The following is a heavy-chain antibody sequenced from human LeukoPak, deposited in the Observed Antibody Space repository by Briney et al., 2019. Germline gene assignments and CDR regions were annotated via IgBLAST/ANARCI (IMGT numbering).Heavy chain of an antibody. V-gene: IGHV3-23*01. CDR2: ISGSGGST. CDR3: AKGVGYYYDSSGYHDAFDI. CDR1: AFTFSSYA. Sequence: PGGSLRLSCAASAFTFSSYAMSWVRQAPGKGLEWVSAISGSGGSTYYADSVKGRFTISRDNSKNTLYLQMNSLRAEDTAVYYCAKGVGYYYDSSGYHDAFDIWGQGTMVTVSS. D-gene: IGHD3-22*01. J-gene: IGHJ3*02.